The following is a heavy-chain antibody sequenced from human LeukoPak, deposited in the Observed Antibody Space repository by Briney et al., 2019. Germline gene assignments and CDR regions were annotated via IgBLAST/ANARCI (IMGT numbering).Heavy chain of an antibody. V-gene: IGHV3-33*01. CDR1: GFTFSTYG. Sequence: PERSLRLSCAASGFTFSTYGMHWVRQAPGKGLEWVAVIWYDGSSKDYADSVKGRFTFSRDNSKNTLYLQMNSLTVEDTAVYYCARSQSSSLIDYWGQGTLVTVSS. CDR2: IWYDGSSK. D-gene: IGHD6-13*01. J-gene: IGHJ4*02. CDR3: ARSQSSSLIDY.